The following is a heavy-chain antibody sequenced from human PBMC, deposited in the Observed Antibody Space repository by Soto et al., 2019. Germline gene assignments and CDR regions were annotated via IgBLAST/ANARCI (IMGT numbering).Heavy chain of an antibody. CDR3: ARETLSYCFSFDV. CDR1: GFRFADYN. V-gene: IGHV3-43*01. J-gene: IGHJ6*02. Sequence: GGTLRLSCAASGFRFADYNLHWVRQGPGKGLEWGSFISCNGANTFYADSVKGRFTISRDSSKKSVSLQINSLRSEDTALYYCARETLSYCFSFDVWGQGTTVTVSS. D-gene: IGHD3-10*01. CDR2: ISCNGANT.